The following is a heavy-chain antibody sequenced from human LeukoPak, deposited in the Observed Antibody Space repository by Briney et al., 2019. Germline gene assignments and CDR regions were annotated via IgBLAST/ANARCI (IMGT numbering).Heavy chain of an antibody. CDR2: TRNKANDYTT. D-gene: IGHD1-26*01. CDR3: ARERSSGSYFLGSFDN. J-gene: IGHJ4*02. Sequence: GGSLRLSCTASGFTFSDHFMDWVRQASGKGLEWVGRTRNKANDYTTEHAASVRGRFSISRDDSTNSLYLQMHSLQTEDTAMYYCARERSSGSYFLGSFDNWGQGTLVTVSS. V-gene: IGHV3-72*01. CDR1: GFTFSDHF.